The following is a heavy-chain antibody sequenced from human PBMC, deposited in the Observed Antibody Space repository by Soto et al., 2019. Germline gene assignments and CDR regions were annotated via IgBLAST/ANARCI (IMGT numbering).Heavy chain of an antibody. D-gene: IGHD2-15*01. J-gene: IGHJ6*02. CDR1: GYSFTSYW. CDR3: ARRGYCSGGSCHEDYYGMDV. V-gene: IGHV5-51*01. CDR2: IYPGDSDT. Sequence: GEPLKISCKGSGYSFTSYWIGWVRQMPGKGLEWMGIIYPGDSDTRYSPSFQGQVTISADKSISTAYLQWSSLKASDTAMYYCARRGYCSGGSCHEDYYGMDVWGQGTTVTVSS.